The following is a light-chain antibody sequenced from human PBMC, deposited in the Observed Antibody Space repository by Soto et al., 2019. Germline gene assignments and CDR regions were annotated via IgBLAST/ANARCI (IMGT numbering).Light chain of an antibody. CDR1: QSVSSK. V-gene: IGKV3-15*01. J-gene: IGKJ1*01. CDR2: SAS. Sequence: EIVMTQSPATLSVSPGERATLSCWASQSVSSKLAWSQQKPGQAPRVLIYSASTRASGIPARFSGSGFGTEFTLTISSLQSEDFAVYYCQHYNDWPPTWTFGQGTRVEVK. CDR3: QHYNDWPPTWT.